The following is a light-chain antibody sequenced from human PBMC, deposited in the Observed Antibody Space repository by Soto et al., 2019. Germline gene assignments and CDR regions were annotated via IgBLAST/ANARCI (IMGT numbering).Light chain of an antibody. CDR1: QSISGW. Sequence: DIQMTQSPSTLSASVGDRVIITCRASQSISGWLAWYQQKPGIAPKLLIYKSSTLQSGVPSRFSGSGYGTEFTLTISSLQPDDCGTYYCQQYDVFSTFGQGTKV. CDR3: QQYDVFST. V-gene: IGKV1-5*03. J-gene: IGKJ1*01. CDR2: KSS.